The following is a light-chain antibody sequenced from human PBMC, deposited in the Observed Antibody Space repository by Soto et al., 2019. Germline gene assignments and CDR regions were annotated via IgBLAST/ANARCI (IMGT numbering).Light chain of an antibody. V-gene: IGKV1-12*01. CDR2: YGP. CDR1: QDIGIE. J-gene: IGKJ1*01. Sequence: DIQMTQSPSSVSASVGDRVTITCRASQDIGIELGWYQQKPGRAPKSLIYYGPRLQSGVPPRFSGSGSGTDFTLTISSLQPEDFATYYCQQGKSFPRTFGQGTKVDIK. CDR3: QQGKSFPRT.